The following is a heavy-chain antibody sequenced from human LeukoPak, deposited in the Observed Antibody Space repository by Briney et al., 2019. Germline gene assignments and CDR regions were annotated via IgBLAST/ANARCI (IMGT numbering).Heavy chain of an antibody. CDR1: GYSFTSYR. V-gene: IGHV5-51*01. J-gene: IGHJ3*02. D-gene: IGHD5-24*01. CDR3: ARQRDGYNYMRDAFDI. Sequence: GESLKISCKGSGYSFTSYRIGWVRQMPGKGLEWMGIIYPGDSDTRYSPSFQGQVTISADKSISTAYLQWSSLKASDTAMYYCARQRDGYNYMRDAFDIWGQGTMVTVSS. CDR2: IYPGDSDT.